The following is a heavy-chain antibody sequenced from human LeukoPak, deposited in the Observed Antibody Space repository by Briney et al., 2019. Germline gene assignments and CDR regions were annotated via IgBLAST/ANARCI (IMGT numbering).Heavy chain of an antibody. CDR3: AKEKRNLRGTRDAFDI. CDR2: ITASGDTT. J-gene: IGHJ3*02. Sequence: GGSLRLSCAASGFTFSSYAMGWVRQAPGKGLGWVSGITASGDTTYYADSVKGRFTISRDNSKNTLDLQMNSLRADDTATYYCAKEKRNLRGTRDAFDIWGQGTLVTVSA. D-gene: IGHD1-7*01. CDR1: GFTFSSYA. V-gene: IGHV3-23*01.